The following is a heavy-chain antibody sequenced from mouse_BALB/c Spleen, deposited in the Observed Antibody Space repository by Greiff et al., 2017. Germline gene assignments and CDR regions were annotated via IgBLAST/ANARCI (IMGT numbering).Heavy chain of an antibody. D-gene: IGHD2-10*02. J-gene: IGHJ4*01. CDR3: ARRYGNYDYYCAMDY. Sequence: LQESGAELARPGASVKLSCKASGYTFTSYWMQWVKQRPGQGLEWIGAIYPGDGDTRYTQKFKGKATLTADKSSSTAYMQLSSLTSEDSAVYYCARRYGNYDYYCAMDYWGQGTSVTVSS. CDR2: IYPGDGDT. V-gene: IGHV1-87*01. CDR1: GYTFTSYW.